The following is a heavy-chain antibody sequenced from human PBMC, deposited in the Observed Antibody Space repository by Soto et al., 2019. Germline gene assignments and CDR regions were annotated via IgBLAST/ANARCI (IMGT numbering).Heavy chain of an antibody. CDR1: GFTFSSYA. J-gene: IGHJ6*02. D-gene: IGHD5-18*01. Sequence: EVQLLESGGGLVQPGGSLRLSCAASGFTFSSYAMSWVRQAPGKGLEWVSAISGRGGSTYYADSVKGRFTISRDNSKHTLYLQMNSLRAEDTAVYYCAKVIAAMVYDYYYGMDVWGHGTTVTVSS. CDR2: ISGRGGST. V-gene: IGHV3-23*01. CDR3: AKVIAAMVYDYYYGMDV.